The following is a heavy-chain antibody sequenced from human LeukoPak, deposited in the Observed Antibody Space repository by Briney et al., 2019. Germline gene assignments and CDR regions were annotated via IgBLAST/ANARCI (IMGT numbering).Heavy chain of an antibody. CDR3: ARHDYNNPRIDF. D-gene: IGHD4-11*01. Sequence: PSETLSLTCTASGGSISSYYWSWIRQPPGKGLECIGYISHSGRTNYNPSLRSRVTISVATSKNQFSLKLSSVTAADTALYYCARHDYNNPRIDFWGQGTMVTVSS. V-gene: IGHV4-59*08. CDR1: GGSISSYY. CDR2: ISHSGRT. J-gene: IGHJ4*02.